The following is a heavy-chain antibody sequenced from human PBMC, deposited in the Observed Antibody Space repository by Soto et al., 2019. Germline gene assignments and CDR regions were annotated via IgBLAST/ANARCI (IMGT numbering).Heavy chain of an antibody. J-gene: IGHJ4*02. D-gene: IGHD2-2*01. CDR3: AASYCSSTSCQFDY. V-gene: IGHV3-48*03. CDR1: GFTFSSYE. Sequence: GGSLRLSCAASGFTFSSYEMNWVRQAPGKGLEWVSYISSSGSTIYYADSVKGRFTISRDNAKNSLYLQMNSLRAEDTAVYYCAASYCSSTSCQFDYWGQGTLVTVSS. CDR2: ISSSGSTI.